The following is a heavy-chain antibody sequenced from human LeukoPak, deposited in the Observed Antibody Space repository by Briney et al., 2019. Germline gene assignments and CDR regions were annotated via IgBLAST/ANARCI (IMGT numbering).Heavy chain of an antibody. CDR2: INHSGST. CDR3: ARRGMGAAHDY. Sequence: SETLSLTCAVYGGSFSGYYWSWIRQPPGKGLEWIGEINHSGSTNYNPSLKSRVTISVDTSKNQFSLKLSSVTAADTAVYYCARRGMGAAHDYWGQGTLVTVSS. CDR1: GGSFSGYY. J-gene: IGHJ4*02. V-gene: IGHV4-34*01. D-gene: IGHD6-6*01.